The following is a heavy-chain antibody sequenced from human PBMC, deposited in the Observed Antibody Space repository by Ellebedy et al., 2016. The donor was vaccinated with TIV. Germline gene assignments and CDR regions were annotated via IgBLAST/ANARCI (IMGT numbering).Heavy chain of an antibody. CDR2: IYYSGST. V-gene: IGHV4-30-4*01. Sequence: SETLSLTCTVPGDSISSGDYYWSWIRQPPGKGLEWIGYIYYSGSTYYNPSLKSRVTISGDTSKNQFSLKLSSVTAADTAVYFCVRASTFGGVIAVEYWGQGTLVTVSS. CDR3: VRASTFGGVIAVEY. J-gene: IGHJ4*02. D-gene: IGHD3-16*02. CDR1: GDSISSGDYY.